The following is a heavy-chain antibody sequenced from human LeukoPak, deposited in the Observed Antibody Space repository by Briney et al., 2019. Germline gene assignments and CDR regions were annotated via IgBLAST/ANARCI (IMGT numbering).Heavy chain of an antibody. J-gene: IGHJ4*02. CDR2: INTGNGNT. CDR3: ARAVKYRSGPLTDLLPYYFDY. D-gene: IGHD6-19*01. CDR1: GYTFTDYA. V-gene: IGHV1-3*03. Sequence: ASVKVSCKASGYTFTDYAMHWVRQAPGQRLEWMGWINTGNGNTKYSQEFQGRVTITRDTSANTAYMELSSLRSEDMAVYYCARAVKYRSGPLTDLLPYYFDYWGQGTLVTVSS.